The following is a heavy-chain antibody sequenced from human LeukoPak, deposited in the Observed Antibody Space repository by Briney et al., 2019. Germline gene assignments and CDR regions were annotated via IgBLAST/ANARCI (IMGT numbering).Heavy chain of an antibody. CDR1: GFTFSSYG. J-gene: IGHJ4*02. V-gene: IGHV3-33*01. Sequence: GGSLRLSCAASGFTFSSYGMHWVRQAPGKELEWVAVIWYDGSNKYYADSVKGRFTISRDNSKNTLYLQMNSLRAEDTAVYYSTGHDYYDSSGYWPFDYWGQGTLVTVSS. CDR2: IWYDGSNK. D-gene: IGHD3-22*01. CDR3: TGHDYYDSSGYWPFDY.